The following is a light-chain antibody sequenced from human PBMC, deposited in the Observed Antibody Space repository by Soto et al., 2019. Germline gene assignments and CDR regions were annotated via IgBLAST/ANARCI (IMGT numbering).Light chain of an antibody. V-gene: IGLV2-14*01. CDR1: SSGICGYNY. CDR3: SSYKTSSTVVV. Sequence: QSALTQPASVSGSPGQRITISRTGTSSGICGYNYVSWYQQYPGKAPKLMIFGVSDRPSWVSNRFSGSKSGTTASLTISGLQAEDEADYYCSSYKTSSTVVVFGGGTKLTVL. CDR2: GVS. J-gene: IGLJ2*01.